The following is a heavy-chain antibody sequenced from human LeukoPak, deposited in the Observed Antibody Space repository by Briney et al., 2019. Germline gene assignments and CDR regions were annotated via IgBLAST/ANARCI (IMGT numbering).Heavy chain of an antibody. CDR2: INSDGSST. Sequence: GGSLRLSCAASGFTFSSYWMHWVRQAPGKGLVWVSRINSDGSSTSYADSVKGRFTISRDNAKNTLYLQMSSLRAEDTAVYYCARVGLPAATTYYYYYMDVWGKGTTVTVSS. CDR3: ARVGLPAATTYYYYYMDV. CDR1: GFTFSSYW. V-gene: IGHV3-74*01. D-gene: IGHD2-2*01. J-gene: IGHJ6*03.